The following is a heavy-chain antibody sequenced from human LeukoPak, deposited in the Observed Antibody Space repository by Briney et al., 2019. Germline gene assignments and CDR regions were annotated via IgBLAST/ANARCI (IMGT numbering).Heavy chain of an antibody. Sequence: GGSLRLSCAASGFTFSSYGMHWVRQAPGKGLEWVAVISYDGSNKYYADSVKGRFTISRDNAKNSLYLQMNSLRAEDTAVYYCARENSAIRGYSYGYGYWGQGTLVTVSS. CDR2: ISYDGSNK. CDR3: ARENSAIRGYSYGYGY. V-gene: IGHV3-30*03. CDR1: GFTFSSYG. J-gene: IGHJ4*02. D-gene: IGHD5-18*01.